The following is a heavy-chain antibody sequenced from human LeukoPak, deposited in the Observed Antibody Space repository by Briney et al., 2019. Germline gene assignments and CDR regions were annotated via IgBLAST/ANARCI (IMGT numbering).Heavy chain of an antibody. D-gene: IGHD3-22*01. CDR1: GFIFSSHG. Sequence: PGGSLRLSCAASGFIFSSHGMNWVRQAPGKGLEWVSGISPSGDITYYADSVKGRFTISRDNSKNTLYLQMNSLRAEDTAVYYCAKDYYDSSGYYLNYFDYWGQGTLVTVSS. CDR3: AKDYYDSSGYYLNYFDY. J-gene: IGHJ4*02. V-gene: IGHV3-23*01. CDR2: ISPSGDIT.